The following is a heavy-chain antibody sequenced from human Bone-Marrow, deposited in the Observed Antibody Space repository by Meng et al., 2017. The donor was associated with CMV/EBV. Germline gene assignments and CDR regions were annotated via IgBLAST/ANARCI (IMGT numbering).Heavy chain of an antibody. CDR3: ARRVEPQQHYYLDL. CDR1: GYTFTNHG. J-gene: IGHJ4*02. CDR2: ISAYNGNT. V-gene: IGHV1-18*01. D-gene: IGHD1-14*01. Sequence: VQLVQSGAEVKKPGASVKVSCKASGYTFTNHGISWVRQAPGQGLEWMGWISAYNGNTKYAQKLQGRVTMTTDTSTSTAYMELRSLTSDDTAVYYCARRVEPQQHYYLDLWGQGTLVTVSS.